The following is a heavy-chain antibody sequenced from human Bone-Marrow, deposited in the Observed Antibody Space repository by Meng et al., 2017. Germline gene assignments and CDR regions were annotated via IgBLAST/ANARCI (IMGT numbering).Heavy chain of an antibody. Sequence: QVQLQESGPGLVKPSQTLSLTCTVSGGSISSGGYYWSWIRQPPGKGLEWIGYIYYSGSTSYNPSLKSRVSISADTSKNQFSLKLSSVTAADTAVYYCARDTYYYDSVTQPFDWGQGTLVTVSS. V-gene: IGHV4-30-4*01. CDR2: IYYSGST. D-gene: IGHD3-22*01. CDR1: GGSISSGGYY. J-gene: IGHJ4*02. CDR3: ARDTYYYDSVTQPFD.